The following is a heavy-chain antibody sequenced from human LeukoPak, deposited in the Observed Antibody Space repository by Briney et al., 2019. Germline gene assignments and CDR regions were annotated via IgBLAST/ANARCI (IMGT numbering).Heavy chain of an antibody. CDR2: ISGSGGST. CDR1: GXIFSSYA. V-gene: IGHV3-23*01. D-gene: IGHD5-18*01. J-gene: IGHJ4*02. CDR3: AKDEDTALVNYFDY. Sequence: GGSLRLSCAASGXIFSSYAMSWVRQAPGKGLEWVSAISGSGGSTYYADSVKGRFTISRDNSKNTLYLQMNSLRAEDTAVYYCAKDEDTALVNYFDYWGQGTLVTVSS.